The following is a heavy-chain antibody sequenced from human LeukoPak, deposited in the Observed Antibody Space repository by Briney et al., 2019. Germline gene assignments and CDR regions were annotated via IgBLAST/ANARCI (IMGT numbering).Heavy chain of an antibody. Sequence: GLSLRLSCAASVFRFRSYSLKWVGQSPGRGLDGISYVRGGGDAIYYAASVRDHFTISRDNAKNSVYLQMNSLRVEDTAVYSCVRGGQGRGDYFDYWGQGTLVTVSS. CDR3: VRGGQGRGDYFDY. J-gene: IGHJ4*02. CDR1: VFRFRSYS. V-gene: IGHV3-48*04. D-gene: IGHD3-10*01. CDR2: VRGGGDAI.